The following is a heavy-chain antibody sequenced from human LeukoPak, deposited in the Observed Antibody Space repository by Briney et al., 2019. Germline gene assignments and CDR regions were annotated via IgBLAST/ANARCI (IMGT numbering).Heavy chain of an antibody. Sequence: ASVKVSCKASGYTFTSYDINWVRQATGQGLEWMGWMNPNSGNTGYAQKFQGRVTMTRNTSISTAYMELSSLRSEDTAVYYCARGAIPNIVGATPTRNDFDYWGQGTLVTVSS. CDR3: ARGAIPNIVGATPTRNDFDY. CDR1: GYTFTSYD. J-gene: IGHJ4*02. D-gene: IGHD1-26*01. V-gene: IGHV1-8*01. CDR2: MNPNSGNT.